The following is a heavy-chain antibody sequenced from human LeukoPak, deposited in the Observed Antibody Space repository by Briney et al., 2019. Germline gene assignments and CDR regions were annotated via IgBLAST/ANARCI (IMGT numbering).Heavy chain of an antibody. CDR3: ARLTRYAGDP. J-gene: IGHJ5*02. CDR2: ISSSSSTI. CDR1: GFTFSSYT. D-gene: IGHD3-9*01. Sequence: GGSLRLSCAASGFTFSSYTMNWVRQAPGKGLEGVSYISSSSSTIYYADSVKGRFTVSRDNAKNSLYLQMNSLRAEDTAVYYCARLTRYAGDPWGQGTLVIVSS. V-gene: IGHV3-48*04.